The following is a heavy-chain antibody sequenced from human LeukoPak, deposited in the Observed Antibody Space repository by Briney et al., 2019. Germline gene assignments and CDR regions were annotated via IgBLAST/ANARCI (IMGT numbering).Heavy chain of an antibody. J-gene: IGHJ4*02. D-gene: IGHD3-9*01. CDR1: GGSISSSSYY. CDR3: AREETYYDILTGYYRGAPHDY. CDR2: IYYSGST. V-gene: IGHV4-39*07. Sequence: SETLSLTCTVSGGSISSSSYYWGWIRQPPGKGLEWIGSIYYSGSTYYNPSLKSRVTISVDTSKNQFSLKLSSVTAADTAVYYCAREETYYDILTGYYRGAPHDYWGQGNLVTVSS.